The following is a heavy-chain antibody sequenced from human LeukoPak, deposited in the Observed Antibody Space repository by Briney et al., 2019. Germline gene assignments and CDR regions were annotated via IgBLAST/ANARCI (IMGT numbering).Heavy chain of an antibody. J-gene: IGHJ4*02. CDR1: GGSFSGYY. CDR2: INHSGST. Sequence: SETLSLTCAVYGGSFSGYYWSWIRQPPGKGLEWIGEINHSGSTNYNPSLKSRVTISVDTSKNQFSLKLSSVTAADTAVYYCARQRIAAARSPFDYWGQGTLVTASS. D-gene: IGHD6-13*01. V-gene: IGHV4-34*01. CDR3: ARQRIAAARSPFDY.